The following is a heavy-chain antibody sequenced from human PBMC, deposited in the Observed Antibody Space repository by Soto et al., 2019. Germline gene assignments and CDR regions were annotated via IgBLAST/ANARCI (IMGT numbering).Heavy chain of an antibody. V-gene: IGHV4-39*07. CDR3: AKDRPYTAMVPRGGFDP. D-gene: IGHD5-18*01. J-gene: IGHJ5*02. Sequence: PSETLSLTCTVSGGSISSSSFHWGWIRQPPGKGLEWIGSIYYSGSTYYSPSLKSRVTISVDTSKNQFSLKLSSVTAEDTAVYYCAKDRPYTAMVPRGGFDPWGQGTLVTVSS. CDR2: IYYSGST. CDR1: GGSISSSSFH.